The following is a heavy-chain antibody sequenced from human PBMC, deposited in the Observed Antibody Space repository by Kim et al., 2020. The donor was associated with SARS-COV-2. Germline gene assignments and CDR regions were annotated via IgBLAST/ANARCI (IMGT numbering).Heavy chain of an antibody. J-gene: IGHJ4*02. D-gene: IGHD1-20*01. Sequence: GGSLRLSCAASGFTFSNYGMHWVRHDPGKGLERVAVIWSDGNNAYNTHFVEGRVTISRDNSKNTVYLKIDSVRVEDTAVYYCGGDSIIEPTDFDYWGQGTLVTVSS. CDR2: IWSDGNNA. CDR3: GGDSIIEPTDFDY. CDR1: GFTFSNYG. V-gene: IGHV3-33*08.